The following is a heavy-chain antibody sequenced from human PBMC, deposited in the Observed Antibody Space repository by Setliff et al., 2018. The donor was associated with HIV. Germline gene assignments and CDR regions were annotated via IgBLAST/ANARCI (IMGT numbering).Heavy chain of an antibody. CDR3: ARDQATGYEKVWFSWIDP. Sequence: ASVKVSCKASGYTFTSYYMHWVRQAPGQGLEWMGIINPSGGSTSYAQKFQGRVTMTRDGSTSTAYMELSSLRFEDTATYYCARDQATGYEKVWFSWIDPWGQGTLVTVSS. CDR1: GYTFTSYY. D-gene: IGHD5-12*01. J-gene: IGHJ5*02. CDR2: INPSGGST. V-gene: IGHV1-46*01.